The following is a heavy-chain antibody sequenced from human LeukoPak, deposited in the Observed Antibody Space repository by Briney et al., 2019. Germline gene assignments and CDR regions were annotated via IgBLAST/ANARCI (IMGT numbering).Heavy chain of an antibody. Sequence: ASVKVSCKASGYTFMSYAINWVRQAPGQGLEWLGWISGHNGQSKYAQKFQGRVTLTTDSSTGAAYMELRSLRSDDTAIYYCARGRAAADDFDYWGQGTQVTVSS. CDR3: ARGRAAADDFDY. CDR2: ISGHNGQS. V-gene: IGHV1-18*01. J-gene: IGHJ4*02. D-gene: IGHD6-13*01. CDR1: GYTFMSYA.